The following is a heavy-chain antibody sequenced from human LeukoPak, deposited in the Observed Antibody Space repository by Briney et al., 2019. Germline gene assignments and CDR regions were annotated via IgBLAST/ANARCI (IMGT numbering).Heavy chain of an antibody. Sequence: ASVKVSCKASGYTFTGYYMHWVRQAPGQGLEWMGWINPNSGGTNYAQTFQGRVTMTRDTSISTAYMELSRLRSDDTAVYYCARDLVNYDSSGYLEYWGQGTLVTVSS. J-gene: IGHJ4*02. CDR3: ARDLVNYDSSGYLEY. CDR1: GYTFTGYY. CDR2: INPNSGGT. V-gene: IGHV1-2*02. D-gene: IGHD3-22*01.